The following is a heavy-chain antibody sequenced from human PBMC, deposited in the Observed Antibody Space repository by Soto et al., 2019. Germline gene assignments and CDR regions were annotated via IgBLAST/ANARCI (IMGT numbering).Heavy chain of an antibody. CDR2: IYYSGST. CDR3: AGYNPGGTFDY. J-gene: IGHJ4*02. Sequence: SETLSLTCTVSGGSISSGGYYWSWIRQHPGKGLEWIGYIYYSGSTYYNPSLKSRVTISVDTSKNQFSLKLSSVTAADTAVYYCAGYNPGGTFDYWGQGTLVTVSS. D-gene: IGHD3-10*01. CDR1: GGSISSGGYY. V-gene: IGHV4-31*03.